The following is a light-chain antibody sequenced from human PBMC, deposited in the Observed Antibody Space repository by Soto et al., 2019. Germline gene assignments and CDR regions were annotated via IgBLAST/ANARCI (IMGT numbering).Light chain of an antibody. V-gene: IGKV3-15*01. J-gene: IGKJ1*01. Sequence: ELVIPPLQPPLSVSQGERATLPPRPSQSVRSNLGWYQQKPGQAPRLRIYGASTRATGIPARFSGSGSGTEFTLTISSLQSEDFAVYYCQQYNNWPWTFGQGTKWIS. CDR2: GAS. CDR3: QQYNNWPWT. CDR1: QSVRSN.